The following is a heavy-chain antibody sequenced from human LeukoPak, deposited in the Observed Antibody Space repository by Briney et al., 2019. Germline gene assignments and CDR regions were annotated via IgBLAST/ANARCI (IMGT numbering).Heavy chain of an antibody. CDR2: IYYSGTT. CDR1: GGSVSSDSYC. CDR3: ARYYYSYFYMDV. Sequence: SETLSLTCTVSGGSVSSDSYCWSWLRQPPGKGLEWVGNIYYSGTTNYNPSLRSRVTMPVDTSKNQFSLKVRSVTAADTAVYYCARYYYSYFYMDVWGKGTTLTVSS. J-gene: IGHJ6*03. V-gene: IGHV4-61*01.